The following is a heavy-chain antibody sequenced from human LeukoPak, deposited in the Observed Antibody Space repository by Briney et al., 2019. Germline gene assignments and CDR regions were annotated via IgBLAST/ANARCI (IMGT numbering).Heavy chain of an antibody. CDR1: GFTFSSYV. CDR2: ISGSGGST. CDR3: ARGGSGRLSFLYWFDP. Sequence: GGSLRLSCAASGFTFSSYVMSWVRQAPGKGLEWVSAISGSGGSTYYADSVKGRFTISRDNSKNTLYLQMNSLRAEDTAVYYCARGGSGRLSFLYWFDPWGQGTLVTVSS. V-gene: IGHV3-23*01. J-gene: IGHJ5*02. D-gene: IGHD1-14*01.